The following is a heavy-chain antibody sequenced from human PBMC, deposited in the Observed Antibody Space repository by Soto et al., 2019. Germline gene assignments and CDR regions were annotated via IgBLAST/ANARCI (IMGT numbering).Heavy chain of an antibody. CDR1: GYSFTSYW. D-gene: IGHD4-4*01. J-gene: IGHJ6*02. CDR3: ARQDYSPYCYYGMDV. Sequence: PGELLKISCKGCGYSFTSYWIGWVRQMPGKGLEWMGIIYPGDSDTRYSPSFQGQVTISADKSISTAYLQWSSLKASDTAMYYCARQDYSPYCYYGMDVWGQGTTVTVSS. CDR2: IYPGDSDT. V-gene: IGHV5-51*01.